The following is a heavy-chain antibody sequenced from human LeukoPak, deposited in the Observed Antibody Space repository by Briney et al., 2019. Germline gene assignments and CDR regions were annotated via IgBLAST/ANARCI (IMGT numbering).Heavy chain of an antibody. CDR1: GGSISSGGYY. Sequence: SETLSLTCTASGGSISSGGYYWSWIRQHPGKGLEWIGYIYYSGSTYYNPSLKSRVTISVDTSKNQFSLKLSSVTAADTAVYYCASAIGAGGDFGLDYWGQGTLVTVSS. D-gene: IGHD3/OR15-3a*01. J-gene: IGHJ4*02. CDR3: ASAIGAGGDFGLDY. V-gene: IGHV4-31*03. CDR2: IYYSGST.